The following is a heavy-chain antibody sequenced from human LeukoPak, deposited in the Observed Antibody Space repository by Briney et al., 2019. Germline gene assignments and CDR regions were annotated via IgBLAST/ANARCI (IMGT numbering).Heavy chain of an antibody. Sequence: PSETLSLTCAVYGGSFSGYYWSWIRQPPGKGLEWIGEINHSGSTNYNPSLKSRVTISVDTSKNQFSLKLSSVTAADTAVYYCARSGYSSSWYDYWGQGTLVTVSS. D-gene: IGHD6-13*01. CDR2: INHSGST. V-gene: IGHV4-34*01. CDR1: GGSFSGYY. CDR3: ARSGYSSSWYDY. J-gene: IGHJ4*02.